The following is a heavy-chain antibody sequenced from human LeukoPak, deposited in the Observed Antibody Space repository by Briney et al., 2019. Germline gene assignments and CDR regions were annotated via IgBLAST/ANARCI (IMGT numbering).Heavy chain of an antibody. CDR1: GFTFSSYA. Sequence: GGSLRLSCAASGFTFSSYAMSWVRQAPGKGLEWVSAISGSGGSTYYADSVKGRFTISRDNSKNTLYLQMNSQRAEDTAVYYCAKDYGSGSYYSAQPQGDYWGQGTLVTVSS. V-gene: IGHV3-23*01. CDR3: AKDYGSGSYYSAQPQGDY. D-gene: IGHD3-10*01. CDR2: ISGSGGST. J-gene: IGHJ4*02.